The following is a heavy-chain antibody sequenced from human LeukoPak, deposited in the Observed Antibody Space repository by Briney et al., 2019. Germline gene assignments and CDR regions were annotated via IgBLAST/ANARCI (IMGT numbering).Heavy chain of an antibody. V-gene: IGHV3-7*01. CDR3: ARDGGGYNSGIPRSPFDY. D-gene: IGHD5-24*01. J-gene: IGHJ4*02. Sequence: PGGSLRLSCAASGFTFSSYWMSWVRQAPGKGLEWVANIKQDGSEKYYVDSVKGRFTISRDNAKNSLYLQMNSLRAEDTAVYYCARDGGGYNSGIPRSPFDYWGQGTLVTVSS. CDR2: IKQDGSEK. CDR1: GFTFSSYW.